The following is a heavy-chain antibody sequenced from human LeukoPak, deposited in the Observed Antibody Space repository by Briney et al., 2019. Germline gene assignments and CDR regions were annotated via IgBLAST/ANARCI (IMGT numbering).Heavy chain of an antibody. CDR2: ITVMSGTA. CDR1: GGTFSSHA. Sequence: SVKVSCKASGGTFSSHAIAWVRQAPGQGLEWMGRITVMSGTANYAQKFQDRVTITTDESTRTSYMEVSSLRSEDTAVYFCATELRGYSFGYDSWGQGTLVTVSS. J-gene: IGHJ5*01. CDR3: ATELRGYSFGYDS. V-gene: IGHV1-69*05. D-gene: IGHD5-12*01.